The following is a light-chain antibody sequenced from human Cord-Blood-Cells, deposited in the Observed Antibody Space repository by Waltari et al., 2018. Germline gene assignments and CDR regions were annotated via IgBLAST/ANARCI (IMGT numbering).Light chain of an antibody. CDR2: AAS. J-gene: IGKJ4*01. CDR3: QQYNSYPLT. V-gene: IGKV1-16*02. Sequence: DIQLTQPPSSLSASVGDRVTITCRASKGISNYLAWFQQKPGKDPKSLFYAASSLQSGVPSQFSGSGSGTDFTLTISSLQPEDFATYYCQQYNSYPLTFGGGTKVEIK. CDR1: KGISNY.